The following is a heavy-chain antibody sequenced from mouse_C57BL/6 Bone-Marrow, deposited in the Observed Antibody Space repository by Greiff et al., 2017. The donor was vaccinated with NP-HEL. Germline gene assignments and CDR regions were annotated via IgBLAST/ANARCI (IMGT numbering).Heavy chain of an antibody. D-gene: IGHD1-1*01. CDR3: ARDHYYGSRGGFAY. Sequence: EVKLMESGGGLVQSGRSLRLSCATSGFTFSDFYMEWVRQAPGKGLEWIAASRNKANDYTTEYSASVKGRFIVSRDTSQSILYLQMNALRAEDTAIYYCARDHYYGSRGGFAYWGQGTLVIVSA. CDR2: SRNKANDYTT. J-gene: IGHJ3*01. CDR1: GFTFSDFY. V-gene: IGHV7-1*01.